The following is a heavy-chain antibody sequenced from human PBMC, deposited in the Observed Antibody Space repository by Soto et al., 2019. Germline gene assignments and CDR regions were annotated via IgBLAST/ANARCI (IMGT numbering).Heavy chain of an antibody. CDR3: AKDLGSGWYVYYYGMDV. D-gene: IGHD6-19*01. Sequence: QVQLVESGGGVVQPGRSLRLSCAASGFTFSSYGMHWVRQAPGKGLEWVAVISYDGSNKYYADSVKGRFTISRDNSKNTLYLQMNSLRAEDTAVYYCAKDLGSGWYVYYYGMDVWGQGTTVTVSS. CDR2: ISYDGSNK. V-gene: IGHV3-30*18. J-gene: IGHJ6*02. CDR1: GFTFSSYG.